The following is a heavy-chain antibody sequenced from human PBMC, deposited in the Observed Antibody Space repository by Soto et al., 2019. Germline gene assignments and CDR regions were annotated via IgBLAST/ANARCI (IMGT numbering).Heavy chain of an antibody. D-gene: IGHD6-19*01. V-gene: IGHV3-15*07. CDR1: GFTXSNAW. CDR2: IKSKTDGGTT. J-gene: IGHJ4*02. CDR3: TTGWGVIAVAGDFDY. Sequence: GSLRLSCAASGFTXSNAWMNWVRQAPGKGLEWVGRIKSKTDGGTTDYAAPVKGRFTISRDDSKNTLYLQMNSLKTEDTAVYYCTTGWGVIAVAGDFDYWGQGTLVTVSS.